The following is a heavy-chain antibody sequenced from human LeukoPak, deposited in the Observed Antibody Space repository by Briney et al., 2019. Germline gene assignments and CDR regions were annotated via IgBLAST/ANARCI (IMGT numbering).Heavy chain of an antibody. V-gene: IGHV3-74*01. CDR2: INSDGSSR. Sequence: PGGSLRLSCAASGFTFSAYWMHWVRQAPGKGLVWVSRINSDGSSRTYADSVKGRFTISRDNSKNTLYLQMNSLRAEDTAVYYCARDRAGSRARGGYGMDVWGQGTTVTVSS. CDR3: ARDRAGSRARGGYGMDV. CDR1: GFTFSAYW. D-gene: IGHD3-10*01. J-gene: IGHJ6*02.